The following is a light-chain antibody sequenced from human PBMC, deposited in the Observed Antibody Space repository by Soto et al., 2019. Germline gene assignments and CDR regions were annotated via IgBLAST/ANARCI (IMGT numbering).Light chain of an antibody. CDR1: QSISTY. V-gene: IGKV1-39*01. CDR3: QQSYSPPWT. CDR2: SAS. J-gene: IGKJ1*01. Sequence: IQMTQSPFSLSASVREKVTKQFRSSQSISTYLNWYQQKPGKAPEFLIYSASSLQSGVPSRFSGSGSGTDFTLTINSLQPEDFATYYCQQSYSPPWTFGQGTKV.